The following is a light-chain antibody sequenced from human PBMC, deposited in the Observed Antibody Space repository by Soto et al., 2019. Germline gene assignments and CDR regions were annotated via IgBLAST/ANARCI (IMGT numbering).Light chain of an antibody. J-gene: IGLJ1*01. CDR1: SREVGGYNY. V-gene: IGLV2-14*01. CDR3: SSYTSSSPYV. CDR2: DVS. Sequence: QSVLTQPASVSGSPGQSITISCTGTSREVGGYNYVSWYQQHPGKAPKLMIYDVSNRPSGVSNRFSGSKSGNTASLTISWLQAEDEADYYCSSYTSSSPYVFGTGTXVTVL.